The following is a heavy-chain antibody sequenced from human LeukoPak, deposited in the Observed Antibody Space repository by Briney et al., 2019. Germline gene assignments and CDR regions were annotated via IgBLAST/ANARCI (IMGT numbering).Heavy chain of an antibody. D-gene: IGHD2-2*01. CDR2: ISYDGSNK. CDR3: ARGDYCSSTSCPFDF. V-gene: IGHV3-30-3*01. Sequence: LPGGSLRLSCAASGFTFSSYAIHWVRQAPGKGLEWVAVISYDGSNKYYADSLKGRFTISRDNSENTLYLQMNSLRAEDTAMYYCARGDYCSSTSCPFDFWGQGTLVTVSS. CDR1: GFTFSSYA. J-gene: IGHJ4*02.